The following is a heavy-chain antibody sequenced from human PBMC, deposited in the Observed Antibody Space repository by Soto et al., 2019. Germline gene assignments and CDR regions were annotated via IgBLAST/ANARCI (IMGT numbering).Heavy chain of an antibody. CDR1: GGTFSSYT. CDR2: IIPIFATA. V-gene: IGHV1-69*01. CDR3: ARDVRVSGYYRSRPRLGMDV. J-gene: IGHJ6*02. D-gene: IGHD3-3*01. Sequence: QVQLVQSGAEVKKPGSSVKVSCKASGGTFSSYTFNWVRQAPGQGLEWMGGIIPIFATANYAQKFQGRVTITADESTSTAYMDLRSLSSEDTALYYCARDVRVSGYYRSRPRLGMDVWGQGTTVTASS.